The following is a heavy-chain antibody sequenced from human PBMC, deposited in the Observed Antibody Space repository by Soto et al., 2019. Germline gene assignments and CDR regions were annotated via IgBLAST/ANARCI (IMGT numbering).Heavy chain of an antibody. V-gene: IGHV4-38-2*02. J-gene: IGHJ5*02. Sequence: LSLTCAVSGYSISSGYYWGWIRQPPGKGLEWIGSIYHSGSTYYNPSLKSRVTISVDTSKNQFSLKLSSVTAADTAVYYCAREKPLYSSSWRRRYHWFDPWGQGTLVTVSS. CDR3: AREKPLYSSSWRRRYHWFDP. CDR2: IYHSGST. CDR1: GYSISSGYY. D-gene: IGHD6-13*01.